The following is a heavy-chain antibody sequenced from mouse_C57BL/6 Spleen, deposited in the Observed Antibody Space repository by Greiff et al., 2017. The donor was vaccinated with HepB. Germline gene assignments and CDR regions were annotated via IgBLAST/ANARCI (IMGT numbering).Heavy chain of an antibody. Sequence: EVQLVESGPELVKPGASVKISCKASGYSFTGYYMNWVKQSPEKSLEWIGEINPSTGGTTYNQKFKAKATLTVDKSSSTAYMQLKSLTSEDSAVHYCARSGIYYFDYWGQGTTLTVSS. V-gene: IGHV1-42*01. CDR1: GYSFTGYY. CDR3: ARSGIYYFDY. D-gene: IGHD3-2*02. J-gene: IGHJ2*01. CDR2: INPSTGGT.